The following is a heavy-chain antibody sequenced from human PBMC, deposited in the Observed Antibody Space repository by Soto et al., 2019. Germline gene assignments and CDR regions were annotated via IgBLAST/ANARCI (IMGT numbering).Heavy chain of an antibody. D-gene: IGHD6-6*01. V-gene: IGHV3-64D*08. CDR2: ISSNGGST. CDR3: VKDLSGNYGGSSVFNY. CDR1: GFTFSSYA. J-gene: IGHJ4*02. Sequence: PGGSLRLSCSASGFTFSSYAMHWVRQAPGKGLEYVSAISSNGGSTYYADSVKGRFTISRDNSKNTLYLQMSSLRAEDTAVYYCVKDLSGNYGGSSVFNYWGQGTLVTVSS.